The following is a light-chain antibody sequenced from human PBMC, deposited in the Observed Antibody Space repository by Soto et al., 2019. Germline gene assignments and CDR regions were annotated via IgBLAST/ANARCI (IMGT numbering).Light chain of an antibody. CDR1: QSVSSSY. V-gene: IGKV3-20*01. CDR2: GAS. J-gene: IGKJ1*01. CDR3: QQYGSSPWT. Sequence: EIVLTHSQGTLSLSPGERATLSFSASQSVSSSYLAWYQQKPGQAPRLLIYGASSRATGIPDRFSGSGSGTDFTLTISRLEPEDFAVYYCQQYGSSPWTFGQGTKVDIK.